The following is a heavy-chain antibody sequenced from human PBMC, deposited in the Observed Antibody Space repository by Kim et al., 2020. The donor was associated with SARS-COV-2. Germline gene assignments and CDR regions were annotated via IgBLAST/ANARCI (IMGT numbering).Heavy chain of an antibody. CDR2: IYSGGNT. CDR3: AGCSGPKYYFDY. CDR1: GFTVSSNY. Sequence: RGSLRLSCAASGFTVSSNYMTWVRQAPGKGLEWVSLIYSGGNTYYADSVKGRFTISRDNSKNTLYLQMNSLRAEDTAVYYCAGCSGPKYYFDYWGQGTLVTVSS. J-gene: IGHJ4*02. D-gene: IGHD6-19*01. V-gene: IGHV3-53*01.